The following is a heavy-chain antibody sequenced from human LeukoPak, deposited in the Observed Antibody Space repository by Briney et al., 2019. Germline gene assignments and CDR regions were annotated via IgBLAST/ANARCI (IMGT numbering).Heavy chain of an antibody. D-gene: IGHD6-13*01. CDR2: ISWNSGSI. CDR1: GFAFDDYA. CDR3: AKDRGIAAAGFDY. V-gene: IGHV3-9*01. J-gene: IGHJ4*02. Sequence: GGSLRLSCAASGFAFDDYAMHWVRQAPGKGLEWVSGISWNSGSIGYADSVKGRFTISRDNAKNSLYLQMNSLRAEDTALYYCAKDRGIAAAGFDYWGQGTLVTVSS.